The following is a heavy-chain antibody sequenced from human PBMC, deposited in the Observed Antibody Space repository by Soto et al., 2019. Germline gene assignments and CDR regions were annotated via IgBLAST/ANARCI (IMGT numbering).Heavy chain of an antibody. CDR3: AKGWYGDHYYYYAMDV. D-gene: IGHD4-17*01. Sequence: EVQLLESGGGLVQPGGSLRLSCAASGFTFSSYAMSWVRQAPGKGLEWVSAMSGSGGSTSYADSVKGRFTISRDNSKNTLYLQMNSLRAEDTAVYYWAKGWYGDHYYYYAMDVWGQGTTVTVSS. J-gene: IGHJ6*02. CDR2: MSGSGGST. V-gene: IGHV3-23*01. CDR1: GFTFSSYA.